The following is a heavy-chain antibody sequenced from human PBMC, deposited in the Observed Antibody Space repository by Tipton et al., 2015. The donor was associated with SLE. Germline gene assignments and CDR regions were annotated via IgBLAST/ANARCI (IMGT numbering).Heavy chain of an antibody. CDR3: AKYASGTMFEY. V-gene: IGHV4-39*01. J-gene: IGHJ4*02. Sequence: TLSLTCTVSGGSISSSGHYWGWIRQPPGKGLEWVGSIYCSVATHYNPSLKSRVTISADTSKNQFSLRLTSVTAADTAVYYCAKYASGTMFEYWGQGTLVTVSS. D-gene: IGHD3-10*01. CDR1: GGSISSSGHY. CDR2: IYCSVAT.